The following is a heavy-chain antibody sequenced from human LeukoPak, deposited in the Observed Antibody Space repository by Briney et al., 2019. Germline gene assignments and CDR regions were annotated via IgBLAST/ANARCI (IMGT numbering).Heavy chain of an antibody. V-gene: IGHV4-39*07. CDR3: AGTSRNRQWLVLWDEENWFDP. CDR1: GGSISSSSYY. Sequence: SETLSLTCTVSGGSISSSSYYWGWIRQPPGKGLEWIGSIYYSGSIYYNPSLKSRVTISVDTSKNQFSLKLGSVTAADTAVYYCAGTSRNRQWLVLWDEENWFDPWGQGTLVTVSS. CDR2: IYYSGSI. J-gene: IGHJ5*02. D-gene: IGHD6-19*01.